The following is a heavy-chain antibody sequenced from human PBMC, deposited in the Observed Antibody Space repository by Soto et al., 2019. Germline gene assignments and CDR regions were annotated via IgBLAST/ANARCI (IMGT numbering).Heavy chain of an antibody. V-gene: IGHV3-23*01. J-gene: IGHJ4*02. CDR3: AIRILGGEY. CDR2: ISGTSPST. Sequence: PGGSLRLSCAASGFTCSAYAMSWVRQAPGKGLEWVSAISGTSPSTYYADSVQGRFTISRDSSRKTLFLQMNTLRAEDTAVYFCAIRILGGEYWGQGTQVTVSS. D-gene: IGHD3-16*01. CDR1: GFTCSAYA.